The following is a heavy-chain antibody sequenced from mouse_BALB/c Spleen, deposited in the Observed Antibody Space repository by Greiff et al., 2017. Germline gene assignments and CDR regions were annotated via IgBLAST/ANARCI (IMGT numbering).Heavy chain of an antibody. CDR2: INPGSGGT. D-gene: IGHD4-1*01. CDR1: GYAFTNYL. Sequence: QVQLQQSGAELVRPGTSVKVSCKASGYAFTNYLIEWVKQRPGQGLEWIGVINPGSGGTNYNEKFKGKATLTADKSSSTAYMQLSSLTSDDSAVYFCARRGASTGTDYWGQGTTLTVSS. J-gene: IGHJ2*01. CDR3: ARRGASTGTDY. V-gene: IGHV1-54*01.